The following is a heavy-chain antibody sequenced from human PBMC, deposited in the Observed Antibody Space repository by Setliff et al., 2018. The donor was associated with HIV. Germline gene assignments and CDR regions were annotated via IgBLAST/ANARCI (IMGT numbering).Heavy chain of an antibody. Sequence: PSETLSLTCAVYGGSFSGYCWSWIRQPPGKGLEWIGEIQHSGRINYNPSLRSRVTTSVDTSKNQFSLRLRSVTAADTAVYYCARMYSGYDWSPAGARTRYFDYWGQGTLVTVSS. D-gene: IGHD5-12*01. CDR2: IQHSGRI. CDR1: GGSFSGYC. V-gene: IGHV4-34*01. CDR3: ARMYSGYDWSPAGARTRYFDY. J-gene: IGHJ4*02.